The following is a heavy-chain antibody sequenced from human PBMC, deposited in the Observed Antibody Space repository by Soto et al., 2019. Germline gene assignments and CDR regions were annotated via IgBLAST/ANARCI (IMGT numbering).Heavy chain of an antibody. Sequence: QVQLVESGGGVVQPGRSLRLSCAASGFTFSSYGMHWVRQAPGKGLEWVAVIWYDGSNKYYADSVKGRFTISRDNSKNTLYLQMNSLRAEDTAVYYCARDGWDDSVSFDIWGQGTMVTVSS. D-gene: IGHD3-22*01. J-gene: IGHJ3*02. CDR3: ARDGWDDSVSFDI. V-gene: IGHV3-33*01. CDR2: IWYDGSNK. CDR1: GFTFSSYG.